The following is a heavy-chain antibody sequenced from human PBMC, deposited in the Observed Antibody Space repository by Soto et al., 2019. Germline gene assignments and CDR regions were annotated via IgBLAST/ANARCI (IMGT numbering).Heavy chain of an antibody. CDR3: AKGKATYYDSSGYYFRYDWFGP. CDR2: IIPIFGTA. V-gene: IGHV1-69*12. D-gene: IGHD3-22*01. J-gene: IGHJ5*02. Sequence: QVQLVQSGAEVKKPGSSVKVSCKASGGTFSSYAISWVRQAPGQGLEWMGGIIPIFGTANYAQKFQGRVTINADESKSTAYMGLSRLRSEDTAVYYCAKGKATYYDSSGYYFRYDWFGPLGTRTLLSV. CDR1: GGTFSSYA.